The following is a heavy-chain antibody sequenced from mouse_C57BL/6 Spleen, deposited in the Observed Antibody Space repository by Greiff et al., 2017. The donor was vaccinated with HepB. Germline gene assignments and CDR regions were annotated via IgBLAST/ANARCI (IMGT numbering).Heavy chain of an antibody. Sequence: QVQLQQSGPELVKPGASVKLSCKASGYTFTSYDINWVKQRPGQGLEWIGWIYPRDGSTKYNEKFKGKATLTVDTSSSTAYMELHSLTSEDSAVYFCARSGFITTVVAPFDYWGQGTTLTVSS. CDR3: ARSGFITTVVAPFDY. V-gene: IGHV1-85*01. CDR1: GYTFTSYD. CDR2: IYPRDGST. J-gene: IGHJ2*01. D-gene: IGHD1-1*01.